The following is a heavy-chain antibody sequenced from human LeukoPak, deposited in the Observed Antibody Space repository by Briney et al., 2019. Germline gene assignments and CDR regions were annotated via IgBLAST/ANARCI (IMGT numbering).Heavy chain of an antibody. CDR2: INPNSGGT. D-gene: IGHD6-19*01. CDR1: GYTFTGYY. Sequence: GASVKVSCKASGYTFTGYYMHWVRQAPGQGLGWMGRINPNSGGTNYAQKFQGRVTMTRDTSISIAYMELSRLRSDDTAVYYCARLAYLAVAGNFDYWGQGTLVTVSS. CDR3: ARLAYLAVAGNFDY. J-gene: IGHJ4*02. V-gene: IGHV1-2*06.